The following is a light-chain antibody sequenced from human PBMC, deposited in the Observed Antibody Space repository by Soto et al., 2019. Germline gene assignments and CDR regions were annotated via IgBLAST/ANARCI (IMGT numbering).Light chain of an antibody. J-gene: IGKJ1*01. V-gene: IGKV3D-15*01. CDR2: GAS. CDR1: QSVSSN. CDR3: QQYNNWTT. Sequence: EIVMTQSPATLSVSPGERATLSCRASQSVSSNLAWYQQKPGQAPRLLIYGASIRATGIPARFSGSGSGTEFTLTISSLQSEDFAVYYCQQYNNWTTFGQGTKV.